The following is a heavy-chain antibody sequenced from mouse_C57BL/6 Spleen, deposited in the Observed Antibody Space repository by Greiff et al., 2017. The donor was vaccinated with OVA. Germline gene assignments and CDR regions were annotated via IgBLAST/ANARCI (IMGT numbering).Heavy chain of an antibody. J-gene: IGHJ3*01. V-gene: IGHV1-26*01. CDR2: INPNNGGT. Sequence: VQLQQSGPELVKPGASVKISCKASGYTFTDYYMNWVKQSHGKSLEWIGDINPNNGGTSYNQKFKGKATLTVDKSSSTAYMELRSLTSEDSAVYYCARSSGSSYGFAYWGQGTLVTVSA. CDR3: ARSSGSSYGFAY. CDR1: GYTFTDYY. D-gene: IGHD1-1*01.